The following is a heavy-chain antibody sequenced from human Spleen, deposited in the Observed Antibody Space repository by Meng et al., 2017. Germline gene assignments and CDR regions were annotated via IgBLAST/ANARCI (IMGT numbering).Heavy chain of an antibody. CDR2: IYTSGST. D-gene: IGHD3-16*01. Sequence: SETLSLTCTVSGGSISSGSYYWSWIRQPAGKGLEWIGRIYTSGSTNYNPSLKSRVTISVDTSKNQFSLKLSSVTAADTAVYYCALYYDYVWGSGLMYWGQGTLVTVSS. CDR1: GGSISSGSYY. J-gene: IGHJ4*02. CDR3: ALYYDYVWGSGLMY. V-gene: IGHV4-61*02.